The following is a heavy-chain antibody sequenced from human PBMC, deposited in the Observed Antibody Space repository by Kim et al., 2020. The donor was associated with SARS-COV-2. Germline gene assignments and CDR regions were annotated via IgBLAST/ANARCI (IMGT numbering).Heavy chain of an antibody. CDR1: GGSFSGYY. CDR2: INHSGST. V-gene: IGHV4-34*01. CDR3: ARGHSIVPPYNWFDP. Sequence: SETLSLTCAVYGGSFSGYYWSWIRQPPGKGLEWIGEINHSGSTNYNPSLKSRVTISVDTSKNQFSLKLSSVTAADTAVYYCARGHSIVPPYNWFDPWGQGTLVTVSS. J-gene: IGHJ5*02. D-gene: IGHD2-21*01.